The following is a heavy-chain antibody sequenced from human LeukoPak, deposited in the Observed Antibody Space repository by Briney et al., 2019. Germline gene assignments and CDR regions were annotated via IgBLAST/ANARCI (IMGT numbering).Heavy chain of an antibody. Sequence: SETLSLTCTVSGGSISSYYWSWIRQPPGKGLEWIGYIYYSGSTNYNPSLKSRVTISVDTSKNQFSLKLSSVTAADTAVYYCASHYFDDAFDVWGQGTVVTVSS. CDR1: GGSISSYY. CDR2: IYYSGST. CDR3: ASHYFDDAFDV. J-gene: IGHJ3*01. V-gene: IGHV4-59*08. D-gene: IGHD3-10*01.